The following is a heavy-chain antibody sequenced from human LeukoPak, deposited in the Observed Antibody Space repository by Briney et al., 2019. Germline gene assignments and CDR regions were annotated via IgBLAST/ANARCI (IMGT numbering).Heavy chain of an antibody. CDR2: ISSDGSSP. Sequence: GGSLRLSCAASGFSFSRYWMHWVRQAPGKGLVWVSRISSDGSSPTYADSVKGRFTISRDNAKNTLYLQMNSLRVEDTAVYYCARSEYSFDYWGQGTLVTVSS. J-gene: IGHJ4*02. CDR1: GFSFSRYW. V-gene: IGHV3-74*01. CDR3: ARSEYSFDY.